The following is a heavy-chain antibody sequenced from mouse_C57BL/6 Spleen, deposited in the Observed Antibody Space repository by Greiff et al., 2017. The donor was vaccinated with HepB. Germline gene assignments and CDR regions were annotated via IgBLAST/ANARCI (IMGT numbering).Heavy chain of an antibody. V-gene: IGHV1-55*01. D-gene: IGHD2-2*01. CDR1: GYTFTSYW. CDR3: AGVTTAYWYFDV. J-gene: IGHJ1*03. CDR2: IYPGSGST. Sequence: QVQLKQPGAELVKPGASVKMSCKASGYTFTSYWITWVKQRPGQGLEWIGDIYPGSGSTNYNEKFKSKATLTVDTSSSTAYMQLSSLTSEDSAVYYCAGVTTAYWYFDVWGTGTTVTVSS.